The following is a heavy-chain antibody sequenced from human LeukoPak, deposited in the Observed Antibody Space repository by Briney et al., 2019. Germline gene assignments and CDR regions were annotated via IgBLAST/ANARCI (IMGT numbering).Heavy chain of an antibody. V-gene: IGHV3-7*01. J-gene: IGHJ3*02. Sequence: GGTLRLSCAASGFRHSSYWMSWVSQAPGKGLEWVANITLDGREKSYVDSVEGRFTISRDNGKNSLYLQMNSLRGEDTAVYYCARDSERSSSFAFDIWGQGTMVTASS. CDR2: ITLDGREK. D-gene: IGHD3-3*02. CDR1: GFRHSSYW. CDR3: ARDSERSSSFAFDI.